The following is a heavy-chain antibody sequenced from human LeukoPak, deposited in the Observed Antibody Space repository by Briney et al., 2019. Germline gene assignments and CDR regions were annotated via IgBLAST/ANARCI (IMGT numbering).Heavy chain of an antibody. Sequence: PGGSLRLSCAASGFTFSSYAMHWVRQAPGKGLEWVAVISYDGSNKYYADSVKGRFTISRGNSKNTLYLQMNSLRAEDTAVYYCARSVANLDYWGQGTLVTVSS. J-gene: IGHJ4*02. CDR1: GFTFSSYA. CDR2: ISYDGSNK. D-gene: IGHD5-12*01. V-gene: IGHV3-30-3*01. CDR3: ARSVANLDY.